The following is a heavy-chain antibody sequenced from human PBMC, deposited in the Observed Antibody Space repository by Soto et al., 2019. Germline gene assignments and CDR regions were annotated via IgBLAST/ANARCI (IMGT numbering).Heavy chain of an antibody. V-gene: IGHV4-61*01. CDR2: IYYSWST. Sequence: SETLSLPCTVSGGSVCSGSYYWSWIRQPPGKGLEWIGYIYYSWSTNYTPSLRSRVTISVDTAKNQFSLKLSSVTAARTAVYYCARVGDRAARDYYFDYWGQGTLVTVSS. J-gene: IGHJ4*02. CDR1: GGSVCSGSYY. D-gene: IGHD6-6*01. CDR3: ARVGDRAARDYYFDY.